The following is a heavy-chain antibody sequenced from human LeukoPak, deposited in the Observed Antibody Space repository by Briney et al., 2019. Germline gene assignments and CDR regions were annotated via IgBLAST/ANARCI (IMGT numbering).Heavy chain of an antibody. D-gene: IGHD2-15*01. V-gene: IGHV3-23*01. J-gene: IGHJ4*02. Sequence: GGSLRLSCAASGFTFSTYAMSWVRQAPGKGLEWVSTITDVGDIFYTYSVGGRFTISRDNSKNTVYMQMDGLRAEDTAVYYCTRDRGGSPTDVFDYWGQGTLVTVSS. CDR2: ITDVGDI. CDR3: TRDRGGSPTDVFDY. CDR1: GFTFSTYA.